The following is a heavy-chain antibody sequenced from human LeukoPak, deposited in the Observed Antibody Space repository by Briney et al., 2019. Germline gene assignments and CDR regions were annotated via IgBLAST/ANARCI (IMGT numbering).Heavy chain of an antibody. V-gene: IGHV4-39*07. CDR2: IYYSGST. CDR1: GGSISSSSYY. J-gene: IGHJ4*02. Sequence: SVTLSLTCTVSGGSISSSSYYWGWIRQPPGKGPEWIGSIYYSGSTYYNPSLKSRVTISVDTSKNQFSLKLSSVTAADTAVYYRARDLRYSGSLTDYWGQGTLVTVSS. CDR3: ARDLRYSGSLTDY. D-gene: IGHD1-26*01.